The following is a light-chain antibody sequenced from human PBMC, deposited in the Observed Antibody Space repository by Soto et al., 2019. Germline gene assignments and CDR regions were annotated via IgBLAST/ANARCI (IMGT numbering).Light chain of an antibody. CDR2: GAS. J-gene: IGKJ5*01. Sequence: EIVLTQSPGTLSFSPGERATLSCRASQTVSSSYLAWYQQKPGQAPRLLIYGASTRATGIPARFSGRVSGTDFTLTIGGLEPEDSAVYYCQQRTVWPPVTVCPPTRLEIK. V-gene: IGKV3D-20*02. CDR1: QTVSSSY. CDR3: QQRTVWPPVT.